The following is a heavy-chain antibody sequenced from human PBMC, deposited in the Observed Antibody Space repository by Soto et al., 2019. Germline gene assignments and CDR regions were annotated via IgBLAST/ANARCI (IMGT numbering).Heavy chain of an antibody. CDR1: GFSFSSFS. Sequence: GGSLRLSCAGSGFSFSSFSMHWVRQAPGKGLEWVALIWYDGSKEYYADSVKGRFTISRDNSKNTLYLQMNSLRAEDTAVYYCAIDWSGVVTHFSVNHWGQGMLVTVSS. CDR2: IWYDGSKE. CDR3: AIDWSGVVTHFSVNH. D-gene: IGHD3-3*01. V-gene: IGHV3-33*01. J-gene: IGHJ4*02.